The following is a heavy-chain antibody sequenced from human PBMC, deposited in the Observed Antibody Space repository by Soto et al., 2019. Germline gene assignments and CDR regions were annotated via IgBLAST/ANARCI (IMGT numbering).Heavy chain of an antibody. D-gene: IGHD3-22*01. Sequence: XVSLRLSCAASGLTFSSYAMSWVRQAPGKGLEWVSGISGSGGSTYYADSVKGRFTVSRDNSKNTLYLQMNGLRAEDTAVYYCAKAHSRITMIVVAPNWFDPWGQGTLVTVSS. CDR1: GLTFSSYA. J-gene: IGHJ5*02. CDR2: ISGSGGST. V-gene: IGHV3-23*01. CDR3: AKAHSRITMIVVAPNWFDP.